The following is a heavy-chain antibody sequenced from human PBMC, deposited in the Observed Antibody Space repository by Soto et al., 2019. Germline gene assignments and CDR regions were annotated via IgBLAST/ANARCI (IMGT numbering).Heavy chain of an antibody. CDR1: GGSISSSSYY. CDR2: IYYSGST. J-gene: IGHJ3*02. V-gene: IGHV4-39*01. CDR3: ANLFWSGYFGEKFDAFDI. Sequence: SETLSLTCTVSGGSISSSSYYWGWIRQPPGKGLEWIGSIYYSGSTYYNPSLKSRVTISVDTSKNQFSLKLSSVTAADTAVYYCANLFWSGYFGEKFDAFDIWGQGTMVTVSS. D-gene: IGHD3-3*01.